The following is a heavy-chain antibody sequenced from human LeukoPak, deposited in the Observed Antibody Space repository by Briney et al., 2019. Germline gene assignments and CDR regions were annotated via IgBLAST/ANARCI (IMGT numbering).Heavy chain of an antibody. V-gene: IGHV3-48*03. J-gene: IGHJ4*02. D-gene: IGHD2-2*02. CDR3: AKDHCSNSTCYIWENYFDY. CDR1: GFTGRSFE. CDR2: ISSSGSTI. Sequence: PGGSLRLSCAASGFTGRSFEMSWVRLAPGKGLEWVSYISSSGSTIYYADSVKGRFTISRDNVKNSLYLQMNSLRAEDTAVYFCAKDHCSNSTCYIWENYFDYWGQGTLVTVSS.